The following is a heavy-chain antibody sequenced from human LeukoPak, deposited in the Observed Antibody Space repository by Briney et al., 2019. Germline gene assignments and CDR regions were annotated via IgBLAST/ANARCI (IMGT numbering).Heavy chain of an antibody. J-gene: IGHJ5*02. Sequence: SETLSLTCAVYGGSFSGYYWSWIRQPPGKGLEWIGEINHSGSTNYNPSLKSRVTISVDTSKNQFSLKLSSVTAADTAVYYCARPGRYNWFDPWGQGTLVTVSS. CDR1: GGSFSGYY. CDR2: INHSGST. CDR3: ARPGRYNWFDP. D-gene: IGHD1-14*01. V-gene: IGHV4-34*01.